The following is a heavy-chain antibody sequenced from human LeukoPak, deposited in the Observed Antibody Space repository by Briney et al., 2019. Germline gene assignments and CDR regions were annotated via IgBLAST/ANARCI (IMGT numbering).Heavy chain of an antibody. D-gene: IGHD6-19*01. CDR3: ARDAGWVAGIISPYFDY. CDR2: ISYDGSNK. Sequence: GGSLRLSCAASGLTFSSYAMHWVRQAPGKGLEWVAVISYDGSNKYYADSVKGRFTISRDNSKNTLYLQMNSLRAEDTAVYYCARDAGWVAGIISPYFDYWGQGTLVTVSS. J-gene: IGHJ4*02. V-gene: IGHV3-30-3*01. CDR1: GLTFSSYA.